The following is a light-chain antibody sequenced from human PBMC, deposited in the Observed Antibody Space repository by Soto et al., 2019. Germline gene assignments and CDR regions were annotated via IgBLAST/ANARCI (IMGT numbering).Light chain of an antibody. Sequence: EIVLTQSPGTLSLSPGDRATLSCRASQRVSSNYLAWYQQRPGQAPRLLIYGASSRATGIPDRFSGSGSGTDFSLTISTLEPEDSAVYYCQQYGTSPLTFGGGTKVDIK. J-gene: IGKJ4*01. CDR2: GAS. CDR1: QRVSSNY. CDR3: QQYGTSPLT. V-gene: IGKV3-20*01.